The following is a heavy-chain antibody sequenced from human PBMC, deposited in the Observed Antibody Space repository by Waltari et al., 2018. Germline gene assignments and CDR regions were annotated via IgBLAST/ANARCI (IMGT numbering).Heavy chain of an antibody. CDR1: GFTFSSYG. CDR2: IWYDGSNK. J-gene: IGHJ1*01. V-gene: IGHV3-33*06. Sequence: QVQLVESGGGVVQPGRSLRLSCAASGFTFSSYGMHWVRQAPGKGLEWGAVIWYDGSNKYYADSVQGRFTISRDNSKNPLYRQMNSLRAEDTAVYYCAKGGQQLDWGYFQHWGQGTLVTVSS. D-gene: IGHD6-13*01. CDR3: AKGGQQLDWGYFQH.